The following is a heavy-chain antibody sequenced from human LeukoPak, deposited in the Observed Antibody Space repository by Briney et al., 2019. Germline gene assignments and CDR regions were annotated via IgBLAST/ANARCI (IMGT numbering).Heavy chain of an antibody. J-gene: IGHJ4*02. CDR1: GCSISSYY. D-gene: IGHD1-26*01. CDR3: AMSGNYYYFDY. CDR2: VYYTGST. V-gene: IGHV4-59*01. Sequence: PSETLSLTCTVSGCSISSYYWSWIRQPPGKGLEWIGYVYYTGSTNYNPSLKSRVTISVDSSKVQFSLKLSSVTAADTAVYYCAMSGNYYYFDYWGQGTLVTVSS.